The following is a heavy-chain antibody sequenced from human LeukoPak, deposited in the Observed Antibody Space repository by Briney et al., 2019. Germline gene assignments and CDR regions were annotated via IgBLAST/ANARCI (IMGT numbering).Heavy chain of an antibody. CDR1: GGSLSSSSYY. J-gene: IGHJ4*02. V-gene: IGHV4-39*01. CDR3: ARHGPKSKYYYDSSGKLDY. Sequence: SETLSLTCTVSGGSLSSSSYYWGWLRQPPGTGLEWIGSIYYSGSTYYNPSLKSRVTISVDTSKNQFSLKLSSVTAADTAVYYCARHGPKSKYYYDSSGKLDYWGQGTLVTVSS. D-gene: IGHD3-22*01. CDR2: IYYSGST.